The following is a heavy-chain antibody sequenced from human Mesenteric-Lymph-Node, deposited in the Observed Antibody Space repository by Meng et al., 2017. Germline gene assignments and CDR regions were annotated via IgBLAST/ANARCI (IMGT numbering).Heavy chain of an antibody. CDR2: IIPIFGTA. CDR3: AREGVVRGVIVY. J-gene: IGHJ4*02. V-gene: IGHV1-69*13. D-gene: IGHD3-10*01. CDR1: GGTFSSYA. Sequence: PGKVSCKASGGTFSSYAISWVRQAPGQGLEWMGGIIPIFGTANYAQKFQGRVTITADESTSTAYMELSSLRSEDTAVYYCAREGVVRGVIVYWGQGTLVTVSS.